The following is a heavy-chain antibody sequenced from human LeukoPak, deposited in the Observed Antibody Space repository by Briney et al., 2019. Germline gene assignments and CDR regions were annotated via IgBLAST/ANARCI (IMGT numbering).Heavy chain of an antibody. D-gene: IGHD3-10*01. J-gene: IGHJ5*02. V-gene: IGHV4-61*02. CDR3: ASLGDTMVRGVIVAS. CDR1: GGSISSGSYY. Sequence: PSETLSLTCTVSGGSISSGSYYWGWIRQPAGKGLEWIGRIYTSGSTNYNPSLKSRVTISVDTSKNQFSLKLSSVTAADTAVYYCASLGDTMVRGVIVASWGQGTLVTVSS. CDR2: IYTSGST.